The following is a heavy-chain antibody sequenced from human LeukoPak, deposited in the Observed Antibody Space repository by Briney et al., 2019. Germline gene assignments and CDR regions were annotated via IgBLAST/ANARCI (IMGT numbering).Heavy chain of an antibody. Sequence: SETLSLTCTVSGYSISSGYYWAWIRQPPGKGLEWIGSIYHSGSTYYNPSLKSRVTISVDTSKNQFSLKLSSVTAAGTAVYYCARVKSWGILTGYYSYMDVWGKGTTVTVSS. D-gene: IGHD3-9*01. V-gene: IGHV4-38-2*02. CDR1: GYSISSGYY. CDR2: IYHSGST. J-gene: IGHJ6*03. CDR3: ARVKSWGILTGYYSYMDV.